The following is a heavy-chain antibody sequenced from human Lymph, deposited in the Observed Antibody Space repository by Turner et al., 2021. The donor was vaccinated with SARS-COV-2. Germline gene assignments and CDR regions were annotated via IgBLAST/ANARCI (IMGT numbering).Heavy chain of an antibody. CDR3: ANLYPTVSWEFPYAMDV. CDR2: ISGSGGST. CDR1: GFTSNNNA. V-gene: IGHV3-23*01. J-gene: IGHJ6*02. D-gene: IGHD3-16*01. Sequence: EVQLLESGGGLVQPGGALRLSCAASGFTSNNNAMSWVGQAPGKGLEWVSTISGSGGSTYYADSVKGRFTISRDNSKNTLYLQMKSLRAEDTAVYYCANLYPTVSWEFPYAMDVWGQGTTVTVSS.